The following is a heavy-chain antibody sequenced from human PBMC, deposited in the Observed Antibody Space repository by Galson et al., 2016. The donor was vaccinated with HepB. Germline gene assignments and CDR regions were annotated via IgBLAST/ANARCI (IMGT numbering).Heavy chain of an antibody. J-gene: IGHJ4*02. V-gene: IGHV3-30*18. CDR2: ISYDGSNK. Sequence: SLRLSCAASGFTFSTYGMHWVRQAPGKGLEGVAVISYDGSNKYYADSVKGRFTISRDNSEKTLYLHMNRLRVEDTAVYYCSKVMGRSYNDYVPPFDSWGQGALVTVSS. CDR3: SKVMGRSYNDYVPPFDS. D-gene: IGHD4/OR15-4a*01. CDR1: GFTFSTYG.